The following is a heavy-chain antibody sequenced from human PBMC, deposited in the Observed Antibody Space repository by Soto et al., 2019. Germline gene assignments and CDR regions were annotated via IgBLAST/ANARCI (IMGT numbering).Heavy chain of an antibody. J-gene: IGHJ4*01. V-gene: IGHV1-8*01. CDR2: MKPNSGKT. D-gene: IGHD1-26*01. Sequence: QVQLVQSGAEVKKPGASVKVSCKASGYTFTSYDINWMRQASGQGLEGLGWMKPNSGKTGYAQKYQDRVTMTRDTSTSTAYVELSSLTYEDSAVYYCARNKWETGDFDNWGNGNLVTVSS. CDR1: GYTFTSYD. CDR3: ARNKWETGDFDN.